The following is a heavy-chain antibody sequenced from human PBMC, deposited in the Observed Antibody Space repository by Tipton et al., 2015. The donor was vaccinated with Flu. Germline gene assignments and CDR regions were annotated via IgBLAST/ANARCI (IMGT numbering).Heavy chain of an antibody. CDR3: ARDLRGYRGYTGGDAFDV. Sequence: SLRLSCAASGFAVSSNYMSWVRQAPGKGLEWVSVIYSGGSTYYADSVKGRLTISRDNSKNTLYLQMNSLRAEDTAVYFCARDLRGYRGYTGGDAFDVWGQGTMVTVSS. CDR1: GFAVSSNY. J-gene: IGHJ3*01. V-gene: IGHV3-53*01. D-gene: IGHD5-12*01. CDR2: IYSGGST.